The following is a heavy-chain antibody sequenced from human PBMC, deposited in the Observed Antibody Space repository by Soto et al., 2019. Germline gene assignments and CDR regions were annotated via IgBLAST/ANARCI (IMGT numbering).Heavy chain of an antibody. V-gene: IGHV4-4*02. CDR2: VYHTGGT. CDR3: ATLPPRIVVVVLPIPS. Sequence: QVQLQQSGPRLARPSGTLSLTCVVSGGSISSTNWWTWVRQTPGKGLEWIGEVYHTGGTKYNPSLGIRVAISLEKSNNQLSLHLKYVTAAETAVYYCATLPPRIVVVVLPIPSWGQGTLVTVSS. CDR1: GGSISSTNW. J-gene: IGHJ4*02. D-gene: IGHD2-15*01.